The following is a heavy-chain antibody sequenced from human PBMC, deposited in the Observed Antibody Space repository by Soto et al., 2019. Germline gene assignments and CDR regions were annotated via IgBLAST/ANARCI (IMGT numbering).Heavy chain of an antibody. CDR2: INPSGGST. J-gene: IGHJ4*02. Sequence: ASVKVSCKASGYNFNSFYIHWVRQAPGQGLEWMGMINPSGGSTSYAQKFQGRVTMTRDTSTNTVYMEMSSLRSEDTAVYYCARLYYYDRSAYFDYWGQGTLVTVSS. CDR1: GYNFNSFY. D-gene: IGHD3-22*01. CDR3: ARLYYYDRSAYFDY. V-gene: IGHV1-46*02.